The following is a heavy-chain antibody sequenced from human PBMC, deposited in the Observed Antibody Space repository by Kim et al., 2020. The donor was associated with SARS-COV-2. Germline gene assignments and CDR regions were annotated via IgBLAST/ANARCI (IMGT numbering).Heavy chain of an antibody. Sequence: SETLSLTCAVYGMSFSGFQWTWIRQTPGKGLEWIGEINQSGTSNYNPSLKSRVSMSVDTSKNQFSLKLTSVTAADTAIYYCAAGAPGLWGQGTLVTVPS. V-gene: IGHV4-34*01. J-gene: IGHJ1*01. CDR3: AAGAPGL. D-gene: IGHD3-10*01. CDR2: INQSGTS. CDR1: GMSFSGFQ.